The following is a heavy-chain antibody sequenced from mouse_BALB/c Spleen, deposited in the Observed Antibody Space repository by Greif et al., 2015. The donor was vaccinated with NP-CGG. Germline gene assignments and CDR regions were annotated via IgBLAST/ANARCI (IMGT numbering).Heavy chain of an antibody. CDR3: ARRTGTEAMDY. D-gene: IGHD4-1*01. CDR2: IYPGSGST. V-gene: IGHV1-84*02. CDR1: GYTFTDYY. J-gene: IGHJ4*01. Sequence: QVQLQQSGPELVKPGASVKISCKASGYTFTDYYINWVNQKPGQGLEWIGWIYPGSGSTKYNEKFKGKATLIVDTSSSTAYMQFSSLTSEDTAVYFCARRTGTEAMDYWGQGTSVTVSS.